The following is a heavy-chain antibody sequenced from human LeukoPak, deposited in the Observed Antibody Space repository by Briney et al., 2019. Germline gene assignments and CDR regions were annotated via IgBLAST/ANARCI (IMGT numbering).Heavy chain of an antibody. V-gene: IGHV3-23*01. CDR2: ISGSGGST. CDR1: GFTFSSYA. CDR3: ARDAHYDFWSGYYPTWPLNY. J-gene: IGHJ4*02. D-gene: IGHD3-3*01. Sequence: GGSLRLSCAASGFTFSSYAMSWVRQAPGKGLEWVSAISGSGGSTYYADSVKGRFTISRDNSKNTLYLQMNSLRAEDTAVYYCARDAHYDFWSGYYPTWPLNYWGQGTLVTVSS.